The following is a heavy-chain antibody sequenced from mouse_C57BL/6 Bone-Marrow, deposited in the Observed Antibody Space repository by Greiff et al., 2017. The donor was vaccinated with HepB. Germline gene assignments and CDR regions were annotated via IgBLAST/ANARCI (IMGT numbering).Heavy chain of an antibody. CDR2: ISYSGST. V-gene: IGHV3-1*01. J-gene: IGHJ4*01. Sequence: EVKLQESGPGMVKPSQSLSLTCTVTGYSITSGYDWHWIRHFPGNKLEWMGYISYSGSTNYNPSLKSRISITHDTSKNHFFLKLNSVTTEDTATYYCARGTGTGAMDYWGQGTSVTVSS. CDR3: ARGTGTGAMDY. CDR1: GYSITSGYD. D-gene: IGHD4-1*01.